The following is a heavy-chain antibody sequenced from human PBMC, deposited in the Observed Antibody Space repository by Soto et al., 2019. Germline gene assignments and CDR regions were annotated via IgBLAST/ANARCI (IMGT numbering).Heavy chain of an antibody. Sequence: SGPTLVNPTQTLTLTCTFSGFSLSTSGMCVSWIRQPPGKALEWLARIDWDDGKYYSTSLKTRLTISKDTSKNQVVLTMTNMDPVDTATHYCARIVVVPAGAVGFDYWGQGTLVTVSS. CDR3: ARIVVVPAGAVGFDY. CDR1: GFSLSTSGMC. CDR2: IDWDDGK. J-gene: IGHJ4*02. V-gene: IGHV2-70*11. D-gene: IGHD2-2*01.